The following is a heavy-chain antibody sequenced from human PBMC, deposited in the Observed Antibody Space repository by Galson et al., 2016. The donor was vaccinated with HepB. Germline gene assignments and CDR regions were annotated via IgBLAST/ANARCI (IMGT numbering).Heavy chain of an antibody. J-gene: IGHJ4*02. Sequence: SLRLSCAASGFTLTYAWMSWVRQAPGKGLEWVGRIISKTDGGTTDYAAPVKGRFTIPRDDSRNKVYLQMNSLKTGDAAVYYCATFSTTMTLHWGPGTLVTVSS. CDR2: IISKTDGGTT. V-gene: IGHV3-15*01. CDR1: GFTLTYAW. CDR3: ATFSTTMTLH. D-gene: IGHD4-17*01.